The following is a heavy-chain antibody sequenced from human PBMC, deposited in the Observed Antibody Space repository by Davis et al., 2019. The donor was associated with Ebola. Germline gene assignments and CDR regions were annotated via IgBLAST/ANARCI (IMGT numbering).Heavy chain of an antibody. CDR2: ISGSGGST. V-gene: IGHV3-23*01. J-gene: IGHJ4*02. Sequence: GESLKISCAASGFTFSSYAMSWVRQAPGKGLEWVSAISGSGGSTYYADSVKGRFTISRDNSKNTLYLQMNSLRAEDTAVYYCARDAVLRDGYNPTFDYWGQGTLVTVSS. D-gene: IGHD5-24*01. CDR1: GFTFSSYA. CDR3: ARDAVLRDGYNPTFDY.